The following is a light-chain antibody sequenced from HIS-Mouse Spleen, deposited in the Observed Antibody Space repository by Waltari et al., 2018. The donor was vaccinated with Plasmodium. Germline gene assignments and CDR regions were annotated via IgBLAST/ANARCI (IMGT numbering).Light chain of an antibody. CDR1: QGIRHY. V-gene: IGKV1-27*01. J-gene: IGKJ3*01. CDR3: QKYNSALT. Sequence: DIQMTQSASSLSASVGDGVTITCRASQGIRHYLAWYQQKPGKVPKLLIYDASTLQSGVPARFSGSGSGTDFTLTISSLQPEDVATYYCQKYNSALTFGPGTKVDIK. CDR2: DAS.